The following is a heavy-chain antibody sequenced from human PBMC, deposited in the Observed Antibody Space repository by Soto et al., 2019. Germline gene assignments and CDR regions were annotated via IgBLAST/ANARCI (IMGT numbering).Heavy chain of an antibody. V-gene: IGHV1-69*06. CDR1: GGTFSSYA. CDR2: IIPIFGTA. Sequence: GASVKVSCKASGGTFSSYAISWVRQAPGQGLEWMGGIIPIFGTANYAQKFQGRVTITAGKSTSTAYMELSSLRSEDTAVYYCAGGDTAMGYYYYGMDVWGQGTTVTVSS. D-gene: IGHD5-18*01. J-gene: IGHJ6*02. CDR3: AGGDTAMGYYYYGMDV.